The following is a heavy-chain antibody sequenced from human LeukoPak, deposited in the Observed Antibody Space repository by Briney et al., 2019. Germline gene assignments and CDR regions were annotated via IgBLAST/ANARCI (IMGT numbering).Heavy chain of an antibody. CDR2: IRYDGSNK. D-gene: IGHD2-21*01. CDR3: ARALYRQHIVVVNAKNYWYFDL. Sequence: GGSLRLSCAASGFTFSSYGVYWVRQAPGKGLEWVAFIRYDGSNKYYADSVKGRFTISRDNSKNTLYLQMNSLRAEDTAVYYCARALYRQHIVVVNAKNYWYFDLWGRGTLVTVSS. V-gene: IGHV3-30*02. J-gene: IGHJ2*01. CDR1: GFTFSSYG.